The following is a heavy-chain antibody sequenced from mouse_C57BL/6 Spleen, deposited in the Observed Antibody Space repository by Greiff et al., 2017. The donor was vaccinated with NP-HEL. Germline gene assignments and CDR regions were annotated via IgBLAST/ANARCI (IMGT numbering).Heavy chain of an antibody. CDR3: ARSRSSYYFDY. D-gene: IGHD1-1*01. Sequence: QVQLQQPGAELVRPGSSVKLSCKASGYTFTSYWMHWVKQRPIQGLEWIGNIDPSDSETNYNQKFKDKATLTVDKSSSTAYMQLSSLTSEDSAVYYCARSRSSYYFDYWGQGTTLTVSS. V-gene: IGHV1-52*01. CDR2: IDPSDSET. CDR1: GYTFTSYW. J-gene: IGHJ2*01.